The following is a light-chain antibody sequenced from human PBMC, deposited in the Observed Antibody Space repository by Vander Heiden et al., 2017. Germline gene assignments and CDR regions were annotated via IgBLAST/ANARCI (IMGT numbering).Light chain of an antibody. CDR3: ATWDDSLNDWV. J-gene: IGLJ3*02. Sequence: QSVLTHPPSASGTPGQGVTISCSGSRSALGSKSVDWYQQFPGTAPKLLIYRDDQRPSGVPGRFSGSKSGSSASLAISGLQSEDEAEYYCATWDDSLNDWVFGGGTKLTVL. V-gene: IGLV1-44*01. CDR1: RSALGSKS. CDR2: RDD.